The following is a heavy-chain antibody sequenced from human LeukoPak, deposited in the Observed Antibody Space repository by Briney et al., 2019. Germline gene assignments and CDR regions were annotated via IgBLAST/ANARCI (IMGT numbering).Heavy chain of an antibody. J-gene: IGHJ6*02. CDR3: ARNLYGPYYYYGMDV. CDR2: IKQDGSEK. V-gene: IGHV3-7*05. Sequence: GGSLRLSCAASGFTFTNYWMSWVRQAPGKGLEWVANIKQDGSEKYYVDSVKGRFTISRDNAKNSLYLLMNSLRVEDTAVYYCARNLYGPYYYYGMDVWGRGTTATVSS. CDR1: GFTFTNYW. D-gene: IGHD4-17*01.